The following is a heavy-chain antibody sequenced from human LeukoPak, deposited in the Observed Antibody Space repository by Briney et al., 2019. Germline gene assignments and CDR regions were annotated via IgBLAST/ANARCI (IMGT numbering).Heavy chain of an antibody. J-gene: IGHJ6*04. CDR3: ARLRMVRGVNHGMDV. CDR1: GGSFRGSY. V-gene: IGHV4-34*01. CDR2: INHSGST. Sequence: SETLSLTCAVYGGSFRGSYWSWIRQPPGKGLAWIGEINHSGSTNYNPSLKSRVTISVDTSKNQFSLKLSSVTAADTAVYYCARLRMVRGVNHGMDVWGKGTTVTVSS. D-gene: IGHD3-10*01.